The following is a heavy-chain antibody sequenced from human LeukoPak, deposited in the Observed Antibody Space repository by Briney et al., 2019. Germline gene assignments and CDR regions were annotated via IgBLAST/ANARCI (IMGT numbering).Heavy chain of an antibody. V-gene: IGHV4-38-2*01. CDR3: ARLITIFGVVTDD. CDR2: IYHSGST. Sequence: KPSETLSLTRAVSCYSLSSGYYWGWIRQPPGKGLEWIGSIYHSGSTYYNPSLKSRVTISVDTSKNQFSLKLSSVTAADTAVYYCARLITIFGVVTDDWGQGTLVTVSS. D-gene: IGHD3-3*01. CDR1: CYSLSSGYY. J-gene: IGHJ4*02.